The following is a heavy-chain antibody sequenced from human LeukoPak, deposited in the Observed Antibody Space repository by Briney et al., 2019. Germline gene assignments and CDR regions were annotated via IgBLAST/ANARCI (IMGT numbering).Heavy chain of an antibody. D-gene: IGHD3-3*01. V-gene: IGHV3-48*01. CDR1: GFTFSYYS. J-gene: IGHJ4*02. Sequence: GGSLRLSCATSGFTFSYYSMHWVRQAPGRGLEWVSYISNSGRTIYYADSVKGRFTISRDNAKNSVYLQMNSLRAEDTAVYYCARERMRLFGDHWGQGTLVTVSS. CDR2: ISNSGRTI. CDR3: ARERMRLFGDH.